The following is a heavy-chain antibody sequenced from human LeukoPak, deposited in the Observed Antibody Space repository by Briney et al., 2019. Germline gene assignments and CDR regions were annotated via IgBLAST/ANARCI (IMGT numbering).Heavy chain of an antibody. Sequence: PGGSLRLSCAASGFTFSSYGMHCVRQAPGKGLEWVAVISYDGSNKYYADSVKGRFTISRDNSKNTLYLQMNSLRAEDTAVYYCAFARDSSGWTSFDYWGQGTLVTVSS. CDR3: AFARDSSGWTSFDY. CDR1: GFTFSSYG. V-gene: IGHV3-30*03. J-gene: IGHJ4*02. D-gene: IGHD6-19*01. CDR2: ISYDGSNK.